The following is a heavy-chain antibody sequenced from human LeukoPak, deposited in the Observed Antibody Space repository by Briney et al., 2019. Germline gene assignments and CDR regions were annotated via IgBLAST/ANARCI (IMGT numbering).Heavy chain of an antibody. V-gene: IGHV3-30*18. CDR2: ISYDGSNK. CDR3: AKGARQLPLIVD. J-gene: IGHJ4*02. D-gene: IGHD1-1*01. Sequence: GGSLRLSCAASGFTFSSYGMHWVRQAPGKGLEWVAVISYDGSNKYYADSVKGRFTISRDNSKNTLYLQMNSLRAEGTAVYYCAKGARQLPLIVDWGQGTLVTVSS. CDR1: GFTFSSYG.